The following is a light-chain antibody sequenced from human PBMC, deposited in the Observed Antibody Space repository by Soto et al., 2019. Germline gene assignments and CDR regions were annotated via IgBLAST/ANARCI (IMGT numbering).Light chain of an antibody. Sequence: QSALTQPASVSGSPGQSITISCTGSSSDIGGYNYVSWYQQHPGKAPKLLIYDVTYRPSGISDRFSGSKSGNTASLTISGLQPDDDADYYCSSYGASSTLFGGGTKLTVL. CDR3: SSYGASSTL. J-gene: IGLJ2*01. V-gene: IGLV2-14*03. CDR1: SSDIGGYNY. CDR2: DVT.